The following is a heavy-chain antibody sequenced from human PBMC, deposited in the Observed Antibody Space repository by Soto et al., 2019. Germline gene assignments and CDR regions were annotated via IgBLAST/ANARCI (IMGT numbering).Heavy chain of an antibody. D-gene: IGHD4-4*01. CDR2: ISSSSSTI. CDR3: ARDWEDYSNYEHFDY. J-gene: IGHJ4*02. V-gene: IGHV3-48*02. CDR1: GFTFSSYS. Sequence: ESGGGLVQPGGSLRLSCAASGFTFSSYSMNWVRQAPGKGLEWVSYISSSSSTIYYADSVKGRFTISRDNAKNSLYLQMNSLRDEDTAVYYCARDWEDYSNYEHFDYWGQGTLVTVSS.